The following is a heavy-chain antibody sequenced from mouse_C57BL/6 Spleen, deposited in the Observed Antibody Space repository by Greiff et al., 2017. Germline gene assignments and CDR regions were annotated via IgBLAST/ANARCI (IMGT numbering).Heavy chain of an antibody. CDR3: AMDYYCGSSPFDY. CDR2: IHPSDSDT. Sequence: QVQLQQPGAELVKPGASVKVSCKASGYTFTSYWMHWVKQRPGQGLEWIGRIHPSDSDTNYNQKFKGKATLTVDKSSSTAYMQLSSLTSEDSAVYYCAMDYYCGSSPFDYWGQGTTLTVSS. CDR1: GYTFTSYW. V-gene: IGHV1-74*01. J-gene: IGHJ2*01. D-gene: IGHD1-1*01.